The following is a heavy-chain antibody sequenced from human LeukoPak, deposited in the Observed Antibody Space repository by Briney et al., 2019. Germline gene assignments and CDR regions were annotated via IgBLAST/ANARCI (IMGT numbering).Heavy chain of an antibody. CDR3: AKDWSGDILTEFPDY. J-gene: IGHJ4*02. CDR2: ISSSGNAI. CDR1: GFTFGSFG. D-gene: IGHD3-9*01. Sequence: GGSLRLSCAASGFTFGSFGMNWVRQAPGRGLEWVSYISSSGNAIYYAESVKGRFTISRDNARNSLYLQMDSLRVEDTAVYYCAKDWSGDILTEFPDYWGQGTLVTVSS. V-gene: IGHV3-48*01.